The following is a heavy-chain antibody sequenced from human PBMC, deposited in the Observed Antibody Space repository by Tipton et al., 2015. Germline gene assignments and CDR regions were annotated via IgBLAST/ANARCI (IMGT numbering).Heavy chain of an antibody. V-gene: IGHV4-59*01. D-gene: IGHD3-10*01. Sequence: LRLSCTVSGASISDYYWSWIRQPPGKGLEWIGYIYSSGRTDYNPSLKSRVTISLDTSNNHFSLKLTSVTAADTAVYYCARDSVWFGEYYFDYWGQGTLVTVSS. CDR3: ARDSVWFGEYYFDY. J-gene: IGHJ4*02. CDR2: IYSSGRT. CDR1: GASISDYY.